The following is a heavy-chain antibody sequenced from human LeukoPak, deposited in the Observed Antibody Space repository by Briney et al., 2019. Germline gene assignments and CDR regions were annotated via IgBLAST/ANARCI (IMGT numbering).Heavy chain of an antibody. CDR1: SGSVSTSSYY. J-gene: IGHJ4*02. Sequence: PSETLSLTCTVSSGSVSTSSYYWGWIRQPPGKGLEWIGSVYYSGSTYYNPSLKSRVTISVDTSKNQFSLKLSSVTAADTAVYYCARGSTTGNDYWGQGTLVTVSS. V-gene: IGHV4-39*01. D-gene: IGHD4-17*01. CDR2: VYYSGST. CDR3: ARGSTTGNDY.